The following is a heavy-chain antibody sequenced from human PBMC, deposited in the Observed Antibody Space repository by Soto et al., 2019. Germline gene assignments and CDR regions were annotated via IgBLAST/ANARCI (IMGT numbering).Heavy chain of an antibody. J-gene: IGHJ4*02. CDR2: IYYSGST. D-gene: IGHD2-21*02. CDR1: GGSISSSSYY. V-gene: IGHV4-39*01. Sequence: QLQLQESGPGLVKPSETLSLTCTVSGGSISSSSYYWGWIRQPPGKGLEWIGSIYYSGSTYYNPSLKSRVTISVDTSNNHFSLKLSSVTAADTAVYYCAGRAYCGGDCYAIFDYWGQGTLVTVSS. CDR3: AGRAYCGGDCYAIFDY.